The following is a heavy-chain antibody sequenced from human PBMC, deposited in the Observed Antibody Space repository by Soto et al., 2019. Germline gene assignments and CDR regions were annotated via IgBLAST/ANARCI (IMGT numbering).Heavy chain of an antibody. J-gene: IGHJ4*02. CDR2: VNYSGKNT. D-gene: IGHD3-10*01. CDR1: GFTFSDCV. CDR3: AKSVASANYRANYFDF. Sequence: EVQLLESGGGLVQPGGSLRLSCAASGFTFSDCVMSWVRQAPGKGLEWVSGVNYSGKNTYYANSVKGRFTTSRDNSMNTVYLEMDSLRAEDTAVYYCAKSVASANYRANYFDFWGQGTLVTVSS. V-gene: IGHV3-23*01.